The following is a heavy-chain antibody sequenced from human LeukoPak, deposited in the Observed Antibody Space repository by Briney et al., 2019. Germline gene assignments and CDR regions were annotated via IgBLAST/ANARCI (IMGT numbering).Heavy chain of an antibody. Sequence: SETLSLTCAVSGGSISSSNWWSWVRQPPGKGLEWIGEIYHSGSTNYNPSLKSRVTISVDKSKNQFSLKLSSVTAADTAVYYCARDPMTTEPHGAFDIWGQGTMVTVSS. V-gene: IGHV4-4*02. CDR3: ARDPMTTEPHGAFDI. CDR1: GGSISSSNW. J-gene: IGHJ3*02. CDR2: IYHSGST. D-gene: IGHD4-17*01.